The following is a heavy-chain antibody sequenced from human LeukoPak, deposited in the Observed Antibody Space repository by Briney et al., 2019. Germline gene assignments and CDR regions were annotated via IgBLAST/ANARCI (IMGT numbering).Heavy chain of an antibody. V-gene: IGHV3-30*19. Sequence: GGSLRLSCAASGFTFSSYGMHWVRQAPGKGLEWVAVISFDGSNKYYADSVKGRFTISRDNSKNTLYLQMNSLRAEDTAVYYCARGRLSSGWHVVYFDYWGQGTLVTVSS. CDR2: ISFDGSNK. CDR1: GFTFSSYG. D-gene: IGHD6-19*01. J-gene: IGHJ4*02. CDR3: ARGRLSSGWHVVYFDY.